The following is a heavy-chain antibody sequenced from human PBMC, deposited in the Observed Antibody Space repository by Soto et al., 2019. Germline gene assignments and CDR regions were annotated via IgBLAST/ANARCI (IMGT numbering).Heavy chain of an antibody. J-gene: IGHJ2*01. D-gene: IGHD3-22*01. CDR2: ISYDGSNK. CDR1: GFTFSSYA. Sequence: GGSLRLSCAASGFTFSSYAMHWVRQAPGKGLEWVAVISYDGSNKYYADSVKGRFTISRDNSKNTLYLQMNSLRAEDTAVYYCASFSYYDSSGYYPWYFDLWGRGTLVTVSS. CDR3: ASFSYYDSSGYYPWYFDL. V-gene: IGHV3-30-3*01.